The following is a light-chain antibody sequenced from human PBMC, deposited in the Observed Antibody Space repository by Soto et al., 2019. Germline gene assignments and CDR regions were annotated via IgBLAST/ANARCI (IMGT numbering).Light chain of an antibody. Sequence: EIVLTQSPGTLSLSPGERATLSCRASQSVSSSYLAWYQQKPGQAPRLLIYGASSRATCIPDRFSGSGSGTDFTLTTSTLEPEYFAVYYCQQYCSSPPYTFGQGTKLEIK. CDR2: GAS. CDR3: QQYCSSPPYT. CDR1: QSVSSSY. V-gene: IGKV3-20*01. J-gene: IGKJ2*01.